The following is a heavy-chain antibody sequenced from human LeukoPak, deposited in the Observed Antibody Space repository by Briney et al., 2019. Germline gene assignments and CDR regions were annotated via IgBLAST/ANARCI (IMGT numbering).Heavy chain of an antibody. CDR3: ARDCSGAICYAAFDY. J-gene: IGHJ4*02. CDR1: GFTVSSNY. CDR2: IYSGGST. Sequence: GGSLRLSCAASGFTVSSNYMSWVRQAPGKGLERVSVIYSGGSTYYADSVKGRFTISRDKANNTLFLQMDSLRAEDTAVYYCARDCSGAICYAAFDYWGQGTLVTVSS. V-gene: IGHV3-53*01. D-gene: IGHD2-15*01.